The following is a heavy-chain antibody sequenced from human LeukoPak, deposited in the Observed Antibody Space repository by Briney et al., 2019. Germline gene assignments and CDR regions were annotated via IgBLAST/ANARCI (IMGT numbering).Heavy chain of an antibody. CDR3: AREEYYCGSGSYRSKPFDP. J-gene: IGHJ5*02. CDR1: GFTFSSYW. D-gene: IGHD3-10*01. Sequence: GGSLRLSCAASGFTFSSYWMSWVRQAPGKGLEWVANIKQDGSEKYYVDSVKGRFTISRDRAKNSLYLQMNSLRAEDTAVYYCAREEYYCGSGSYRSKPFDPWGQGTLVTVSS. V-gene: IGHV3-7*01. CDR2: IKQDGSEK.